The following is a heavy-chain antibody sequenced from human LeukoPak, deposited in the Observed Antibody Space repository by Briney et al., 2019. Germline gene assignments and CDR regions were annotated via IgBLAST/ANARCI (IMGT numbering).Heavy chain of an antibody. CDR1: GGSISSSSYY. Sequence: PSETLSLTCTVSGGSISSSSYYWGWIRPPPGKGLEWIGSIYYSGSTYYNPSLKSRVTISVDTSKNQFSLKLSSVTAADTAVYYCAGHRGTTVTTIWFDPWGQGTLVTVSS. CDR3: AGHRGTTVTTIWFDP. D-gene: IGHD4-17*01. V-gene: IGHV4-39*01. J-gene: IGHJ5*02. CDR2: IYYSGST.